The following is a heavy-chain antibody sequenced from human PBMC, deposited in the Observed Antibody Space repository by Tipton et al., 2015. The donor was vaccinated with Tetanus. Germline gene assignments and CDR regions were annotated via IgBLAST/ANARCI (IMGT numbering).Heavy chain of an antibody. CDR3: ARHEEYYGSGVGFDY. CDR2: INHSGST. V-gene: IGHV4-34*01. D-gene: IGHD3-10*01. CDR1: GGSFSGYY. Sequence: TLSLTCAVYGGSFSGYYWSWIRQPPGKGLEWIGEINHSGSTNYNPSLKSRVTISVDTSKNQFSLKLSSVTAADTAVYYCARHEEYYGSGVGFDYWGQGTLVTVSS. J-gene: IGHJ4*02.